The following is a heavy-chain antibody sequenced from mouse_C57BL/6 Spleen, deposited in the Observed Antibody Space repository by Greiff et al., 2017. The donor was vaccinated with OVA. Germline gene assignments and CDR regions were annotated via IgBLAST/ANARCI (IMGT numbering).Heavy chain of an antibody. CDR2: IYPRDGST. Sequence: QVRLKQPDAKLVKPGASVKISGKVSGYPFPDHTIHWLKQRPERGREWIGNIYPRDGSTKYNEKFKGKATLTADKASSTAYMQLNSLTSEDSAVYFCARFTTVDFDYWGQGTTLTVSS. D-gene: IGHD1-1*01. CDR1: GYPFPDHT. V-gene: IGHV1-78*01. CDR3: ARFTTVDFDY. J-gene: IGHJ2*01.